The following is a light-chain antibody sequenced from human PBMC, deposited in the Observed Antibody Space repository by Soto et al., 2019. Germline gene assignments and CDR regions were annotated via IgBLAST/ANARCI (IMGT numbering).Light chain of an antibody. Sequence: EIVMTQSPATLSVSPGERATLSCRASQSVSSNLAWYQQKPGQAPRLLIYGASTRATDIPARVSGSGSGTEFTLTISSLQSEDFAVYFCQQYNNLPLTFGGGTKVDIK. CDR1: QSVSSN. CDR3: QQYNNLPLT. V-gene: IGKV3-15*01. J-gene: IGKJ4*01. CDR2: GAS.